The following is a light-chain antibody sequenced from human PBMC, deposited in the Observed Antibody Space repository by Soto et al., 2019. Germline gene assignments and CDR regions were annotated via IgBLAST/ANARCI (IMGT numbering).Light chain of an antibody. CDR3: LQTYTTLTWT. Sequence: DIQMTQSPSSLSASVGDRVTITCRASQSISPYLNWYQQKPGKAPNLLIYSASILESGVPSRFSGSGSGTDFTLTISSLQPEDFATYYCLQTYTTLTWTFGQGTKVDIK. V-gene: IGKV1-39*01. CDR1: QSISPY. J-gene: IGKJ1*01. CDR2: SAS.